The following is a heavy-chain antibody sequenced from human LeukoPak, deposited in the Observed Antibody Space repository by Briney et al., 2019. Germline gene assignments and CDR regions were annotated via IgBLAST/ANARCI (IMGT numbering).Heavy chain of an antibody. D-gene: IGHD2-2*01. J-gene: IGHJ4*02. CDR2: ISYDGSNK. CDR1: GFTFSSYA. Sequence: GGSLRLSCAASGFTFSSYAMHWVRQAPGKGLEWVAVISYDGSNKYYADSVKGRFTISRDNSKNTLYPQMNSLRAEDTAVYYCARGNIVVVPAALYLDYWGQGTLVTVSS. V-gene: IGHV3-30-3*01. CDR3: ARGNIVVVPAALYLDY.